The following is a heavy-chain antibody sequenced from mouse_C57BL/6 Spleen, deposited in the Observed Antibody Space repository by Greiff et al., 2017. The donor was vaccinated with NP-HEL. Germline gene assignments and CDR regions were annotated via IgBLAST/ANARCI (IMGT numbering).Heavy chain of an antibody. J-gene: IGHJ3*01. CDR1: GYTFTSYW. V-gene: IGHV1-61*01. Sequence: QVQLQQPGAELVRPGSSVKLSCKASGYTFTSYWMDWVKQRPGQGLEWIGNIYPSDSETHYNQKFKDKATLTVDKSSSTAYMQLSSLTSEDSAVDYCARRGKLRLQFAYWGQGTLVTVSA. CDR2: IYPSDSET. D-gene: IGHD3-2*02. CDR3: ARRGKLRLQFAY.